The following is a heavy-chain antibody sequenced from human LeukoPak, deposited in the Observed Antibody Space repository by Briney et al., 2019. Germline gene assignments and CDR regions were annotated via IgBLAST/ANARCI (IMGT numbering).Heavy chain of an antibody. Sequence: GASLRLSCAASGFTFSNYAMSWVRQAPGRGLEWVSAITGSGGNTYYADSVKGRFTISRDNSKNTVFLQMDSLRAEDTAVYYCAKWGDYDVLTGYYVSDYWGQGTLVTVSS. CDR2: ITGSGGNT. CDR1: GFTFSNYA. V-gene: IGHV3-23*01. J-gene: IGHJ4*02. D-gene: IGHD3-9*01. CDR3: AKWGDYDVLTGYYVSDY.